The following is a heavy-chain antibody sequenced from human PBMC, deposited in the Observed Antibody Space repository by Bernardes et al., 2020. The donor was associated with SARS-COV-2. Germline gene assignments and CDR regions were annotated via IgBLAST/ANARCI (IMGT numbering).Heavy chain of an antibody. Sequence: SLRLSCAASGFTFDDYAMHWVRQAPGKGLEWVSGISWNSGSIGYADSVKGRFTISRDNAKNSLYLQMNSLRAEDTALYYCAKDISFGSSSWYEGAGYWGQGTLVTVSS. D-gene: IGHD6-13*01. CDR1: GFTFDDYA. CDR3: AKDISFGSSSWYEGAGY. J-gene: IGHJ4*02. CDR2: ISWNSGSI. V-gene: IGHV3-9*01.